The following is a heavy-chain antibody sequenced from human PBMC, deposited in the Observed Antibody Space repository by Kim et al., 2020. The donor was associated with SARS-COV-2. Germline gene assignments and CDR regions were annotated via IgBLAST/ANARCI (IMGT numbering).Heavy chain of an antibody. V-gene: IGHV3-23*01. Sequence: GGSLRLSCAASGFTFSSYAMSWVRQAPGKGLEWVSAISGRGGSTYYADSVKGRFTISRDNSKNTLYLQMNSLRAEDTAVYYCAKDLRYFDWSQPDYWGQGTLVTVSS. CDR2: ISGRGGST. CDR1: GFTFSSYA. D-gene: IGHD3-9*01. CDR3: AKDLRYFDWSQPDY. J-gene: IGHJ4*02.